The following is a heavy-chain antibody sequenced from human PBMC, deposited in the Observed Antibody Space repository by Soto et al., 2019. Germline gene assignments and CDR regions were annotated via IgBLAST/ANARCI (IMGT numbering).Heavy chain of an antibody. CDR1: GFSRTTSGVG. CDR2: MYWDDDK. CDR3: AHRTTTVTWGFEP. Sequence: QITLKESGPTLVKPTQTLTLTCTFSGFSRTTSGVGVCWIRHPPGKALASLELMYWDDDKRYIPALKCRLTINKDTAKNQVVLTMTTMDPADTATYFCAHRTTTVTWGFEPWGQGTLVNVSS. D-gene: IGHD4-17*01. J-gene: IGHJ5*02. V-gene: IGHV2-5*02.